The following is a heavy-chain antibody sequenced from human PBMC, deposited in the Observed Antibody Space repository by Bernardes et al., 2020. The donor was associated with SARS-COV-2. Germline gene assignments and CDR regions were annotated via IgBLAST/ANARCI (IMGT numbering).Heavy chain of an antibody. D-gene: IGHD6-19*01. CDR3: ARDLGQWLVGQYFDY. V-gene: IGHV1-18*01. CDR1: NYTFTSYG. J-gene: IGHJ4*02. CDR2: ISAYTGKT. Sequence: ASVKVSCKASNYTFTSYGISWVRQAPGQGLEWRGWISAYTGKTNFAQSLQGRVTLTTDTSTNTAYMDLRSLRSDDTAIYYCARDLGQWLVGQYFDYWGQGTLVTVSS.